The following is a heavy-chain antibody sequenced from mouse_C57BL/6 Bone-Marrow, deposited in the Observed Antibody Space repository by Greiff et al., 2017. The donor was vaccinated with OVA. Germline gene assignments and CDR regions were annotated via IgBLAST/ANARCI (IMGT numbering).Heavy chain of an antibody. CDR3: AREWNYDYDGGGFAY. CDR1: GYTFTDYY. CDR2: IYPNNGGN. V-gene: IGHV1-34*01. D-gene: IGHD2-4*01. Sequence: EVQLQQSGPELVKPGASVKMSCKASGYTFTDYYMHWVKQSHGKSLEWFGYIYPNNGGNGYNQKFKGKATLTVDQSSSTAYMELRSLTSEDSAVYYCAREWNYDYDGGGFAYWGQGTLVTVSA. J-gene: IGHJ3*01.